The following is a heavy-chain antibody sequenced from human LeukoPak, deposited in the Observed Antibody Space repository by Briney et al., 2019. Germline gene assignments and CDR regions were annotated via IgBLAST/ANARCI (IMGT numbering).Heavy chain of an antibody. Sequence: TSETLSLTCTVSGGSISSYYWSWIRQPPGKGLEWIGYIYYTGTTNYNPSLKSRVTISVDTSKNQFSLKLSSVTAADTAVYYCWRGGWRLDYWGQGTLVTVSS. CDR2: IYYTGTT. V-gene: IGHV4-59*01. D-gene: IGHD2-15*01. CDR3: WRGGWRLDY. J-gene: IGHJ4*02. CDR1: GGSISSYY.